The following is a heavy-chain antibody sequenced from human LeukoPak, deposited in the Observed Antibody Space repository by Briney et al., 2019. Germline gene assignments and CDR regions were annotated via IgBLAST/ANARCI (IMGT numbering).Heavy chain of an antibody. CDR3: ASLTGGYGGGYFDY. Sequence: PSETLSLTCTVSGGSISSYYWSWIRQPPGKGLEWIGYIYYSGSTNYNPSLKSRVTISVDTSKNQFSLKLSSVTAADTAVYYCASLTGGYGGGYFDYWGQGTLVTVSS. J-gene: IGHJ4*02. CDR2: IYYSGST. D-gene: IGHD6-25*01. V-gene: IGHV4-59*01. CDR1: GGSISSYY.